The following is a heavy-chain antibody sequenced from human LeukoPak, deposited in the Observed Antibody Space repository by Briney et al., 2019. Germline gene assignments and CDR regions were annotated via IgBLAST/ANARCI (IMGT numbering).Heavy chain of an antibody. CDR3: ARLRDIDGMDV. V-gene: IGHV4-59*01. CDR1: GGSISGYY. CDR2: VYNSGIT. Sequence: SETLSLTCTVSGGSISGYYWNWIRQPPGKGLEWIGYVYNSGITSYNPSLKSRVTISVDTSKRQFSLKLSSVTAADTAVYYCARLRDIDGMDVWGQGTTVTVSS. D-gene: IGHD5-12*01. J-gene: IGHJ6*02.